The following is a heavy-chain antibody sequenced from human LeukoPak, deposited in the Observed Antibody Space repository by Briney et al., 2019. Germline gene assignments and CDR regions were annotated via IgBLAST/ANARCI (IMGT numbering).Heavy chain of an antibody. CDR2: INQSGST. J-gene: IGHJ4*02. D-gene: IGHD2-2*01. Sequence: PSETLSLTCAVYGGSFSGYYWSGIGQPPGKGVEWIGEINQSGSTNYNPSLKTRVTISVDTSKNQFSLKLSSVTAADTAVYYCARVTALGYCSSTSCYLDYLGQGTLVAVSS. CDR3: ARVTALGYCSSTSCYLDY. CDR1: GGSFSGYY. V-gene: IGHV4-34*01.